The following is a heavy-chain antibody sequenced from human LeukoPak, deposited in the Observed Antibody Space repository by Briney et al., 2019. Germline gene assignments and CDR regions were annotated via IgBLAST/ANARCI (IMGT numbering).Heavy chain of an antibody. CDR1: GYTFTSYY. J-gene: IGHJ4*02. CDR2: INPSGGST. D-gene: IGHD3-22*01. CDR3: ARGTLWYYYDSSGYFFFDY. Sequence: ASVKVSCKASGYTFTSYYMHWVRQAPGQGLEWMGIINPSGGSTSYAQKFQGRVTMTRDTPTSTVYMELSSLRSEDTAVCYCARGTLWYYYDSSGYFFFDYWGQGTLVTVSS. V-gene: IGHV1-46*01.